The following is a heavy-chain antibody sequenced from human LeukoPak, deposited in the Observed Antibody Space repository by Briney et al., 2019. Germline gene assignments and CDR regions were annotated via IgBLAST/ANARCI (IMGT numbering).Heavy chain of an antibody. CDR1: GFTFSSYS. Sequence: GGSLRLSCAASGFTFSSYSMNWVRQAPGKGLEWVSGIYSGGTTYYRDSVKGRFTISRDNSKNTLYLQMNSLRAEDTAVYYCARDFSGALWFGEPRGQGTLVTVSS. CDR2: IYSGGTT. CDR3: ARDFSGALWFGEP. J-gene: IGHJ4*02. V-gene: IGHV3-53*01. D-gene: IGHD3-10*01.